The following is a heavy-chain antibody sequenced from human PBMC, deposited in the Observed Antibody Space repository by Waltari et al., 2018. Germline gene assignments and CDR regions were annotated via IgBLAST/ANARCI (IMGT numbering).Heavy chain of an antibody. Sequence: QVQLVESGGGLVKPGGSLRLSCAASGFMFSEYYMSWIRQAPGKGLGWVSSISFLDNTKSYADSVKGRFSISRDNTNNSLFLQMNSLRGEDTAVYYCAREGGSSSWLFDYWGQGTLVTVSS. CDR2: ISFLDNTK. CDR3: AREGGSSSWLFDY. CDR1: GFMFSEYY. V-gene: IGHV3-11*01. J-gene: IGHJ4*02. D-gene: IGHD6-13*01.